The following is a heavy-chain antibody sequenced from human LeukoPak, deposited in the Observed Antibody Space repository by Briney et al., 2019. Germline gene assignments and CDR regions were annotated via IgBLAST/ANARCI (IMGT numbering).Heavy chain of an antibody. Sequence: GGSLRHSRAPSGFTFSSYWLLWVRPAPGKGLVWVSHINTDGSTTNYADSVKGRFTISRDNAKNTLYLQINSLRGEDTAVYYCARSSGYLDYWGQGTPVTVSS. J-gene: IGHJ4*02. D-gene: IGHD3-22*01. CDR1: GFTFSSYW. CDR3: ARSSGYLDY. CDR2: INTDGSTT. V-gene: IGHV3-74*01.